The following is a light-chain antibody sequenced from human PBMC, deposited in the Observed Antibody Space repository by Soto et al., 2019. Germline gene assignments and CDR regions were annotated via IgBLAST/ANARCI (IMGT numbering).Light chain of an antibody. CDR2: DVS. CDR1: SSDVGRYNY. V-gene: IGLV2-14*03. CDR3: SSYTSSSLYV. Sequence: QSVLTQPASVSGSPGQSITISCTGTSSDVGRYNYVSWYQQHPGKAPEVMIYDVSNRPSGVSNRFSGSKSGNTASLTISGLQAEDEADYYCSSYTSSSLYVFGTGTKLTVL. J-gene: IGLJ1*01.